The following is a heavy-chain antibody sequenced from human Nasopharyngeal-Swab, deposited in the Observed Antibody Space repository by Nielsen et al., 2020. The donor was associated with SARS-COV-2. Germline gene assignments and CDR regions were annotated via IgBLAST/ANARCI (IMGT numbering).Heavy chain of an antibody. CDR2: ISGSGGST. Sequence: GGPLRLSCAASGFTFSSYAMSWVRQAPGKGLEWVSAISGSGGSTYYADSVKGRFTISRDNSKNTLYLQMNSLRAEDTAVYYCARYRRIAAADRYYYYGMDVWGQGTTVTVSS. CDR3: ARYRRIAAADRYYYYGMDV. CDR1: GFTFSSYA. J-gene: IGHJ6*02. V-gene: IGHV3-23*01. D-gene: IGHD6-13*01.